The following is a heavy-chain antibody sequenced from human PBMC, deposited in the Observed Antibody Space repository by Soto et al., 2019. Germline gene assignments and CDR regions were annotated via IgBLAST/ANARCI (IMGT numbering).Heavy chain of an antibody. Sequence: SVKVSCNASGGTFSSYAISWVRHAPGQGLEWMGGIIPIFGTANYAQKFKGRVTITADESTSTAYMELSSLRSEDTAVYYCARALGYSSGRALYYYYGMDVWGQGTTVTVSS. J-gene: IGHJ6*02. D-gene: IGHD6-19*01. CDR3: ARALGYSSGRALYYYYGMDV. CDR1: GGTFSSYA. V-gene: IGHV1-69*13. CDR2: IIPIFGTA.